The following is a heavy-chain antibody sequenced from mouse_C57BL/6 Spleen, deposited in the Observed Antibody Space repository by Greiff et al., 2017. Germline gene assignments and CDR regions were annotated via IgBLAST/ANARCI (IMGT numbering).Heavy chain of an antibody. CDR1: GYAFSSSW. CDR3: ALITTVVDYAMDY. J-gene: IGHJ4*01. Sequence: QVQLQQSGPELVKPGASVKISCKASGYAFSSSWMNWVKQRPGKGLEWIGRIYPGDGDTNYNGKFKGKATLTADKSSSTAYMQLSSLPSEDSAVYFCALITTVVDYAMDYWGQGTSVTVSS. CDR2: IYPGDGDT. D-gene: IGHD1-1*01. V-gene: IGHV1-82*01.